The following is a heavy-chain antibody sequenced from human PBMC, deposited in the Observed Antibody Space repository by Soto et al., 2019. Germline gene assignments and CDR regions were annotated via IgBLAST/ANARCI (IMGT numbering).Heavy chain of an antibody. J-gene: IGHJ4*02. CDR3: ATDPSYGYGFDY. V-gene: IGHV1-24*01. CDR2: FDPEDGET. CDR1: GYTFTSYD. D-gene: IGHD5-18*01. Sequence: ASVKVSCKASGYTFTSYDINWVRQATGQGLEWMGGFDPEDGETIYAQKFQGRVTMTEDTSTDTAYMELSSLRSEDTAVYYCATDPSYGYGFDYWGQGTLVTVSS.